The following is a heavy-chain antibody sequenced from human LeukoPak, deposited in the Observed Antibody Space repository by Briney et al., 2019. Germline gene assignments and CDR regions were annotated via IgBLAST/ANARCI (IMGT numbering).Heavy chain of an antibody. CDR1: GFTFSNAW. Sequence: GGSLRLSCAASGFTFSNAWMSWVRQAPGKGLEWVGRIKSKTDGGTTDYAAPVKGRFTISRDDSKNTLYLEMNSLKTEDTAVYYCTTVATITEASEFDYWGQGTLVTVSS. J-gene: IGHJ4*02. CDR2: IKSKTDGGTT. D-gene: IGHD5-12*01. CDR3: TTVATITEASEFDY. V-gene: IGHV3-15*01.